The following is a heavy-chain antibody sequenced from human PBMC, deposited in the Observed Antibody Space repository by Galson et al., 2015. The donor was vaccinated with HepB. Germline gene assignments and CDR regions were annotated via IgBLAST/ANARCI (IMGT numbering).Heavy chain of an antibody. J-gene: IGHJ5*02. D-gene: IGHD6-13*01. CDR3: TRGILASGNDH. CDR2: TFYRSKWYH. Sequence: CAISGDSVSSNSTAWSWIRQSPSRGLEWLGKTFYRSKWYHESAVSVRSRITFYPDTSKNQLSLQLKSVTPEDTAVYYCTRGILASGNDHWGQGTLVTVSS. CDR1: GDSVSSNSTA. V-gene: IGHV6-1*01.